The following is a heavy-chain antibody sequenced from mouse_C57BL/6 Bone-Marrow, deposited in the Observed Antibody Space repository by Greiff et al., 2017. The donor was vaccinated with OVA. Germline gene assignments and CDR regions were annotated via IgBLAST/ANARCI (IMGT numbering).Heavy chain of an antibody. D-gene: IGHD2-4*01. V-gene: IGHV1-59*01. CDR3: ARSSYDSFDY. CDR2: IDPSDSYT. Sequence: QVQLQQPGAELVRPGTSVKLSCKASGYTFTSYWMHWVKQRPGQGLEWIGVIDPSDSYTNYNQKFKGKATLTVDTSSSTAYMQLSSLTSEDSAVYYCARSSYDSFDYWGQGTTLTVSS. J-gene: IGHJ2*01. CDR1: GYTFTSYW.